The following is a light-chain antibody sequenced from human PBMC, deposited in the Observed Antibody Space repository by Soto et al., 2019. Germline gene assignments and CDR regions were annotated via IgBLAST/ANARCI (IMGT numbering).Light chain of an antibody. CDR2: GAS. CDR1: QSVTSSY. Sequence: EIVLTQSPGTLSLSPGERATFSCRASQSVTSSYLAWYQQKSGQAPRLLIYGASSRATGIPDRFSGSGSGTDFTLTISRLEPEDFAVYYCQQYGDSPPWTFGQGTKVEIK. CDR3: QQYGDSPPWT. V-gene: IGKV3-20*01. J-gene: IGKJ1*01.